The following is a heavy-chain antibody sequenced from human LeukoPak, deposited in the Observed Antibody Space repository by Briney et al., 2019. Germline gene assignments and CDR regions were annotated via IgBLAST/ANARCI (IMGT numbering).Heavy chain of an antibody. D-gene: IGHD4-17*01. CDR2: ISGNGGRT. J-gene: IGHJ4*02. CDR1: GFTFSSYA. V-gene: IGHV3-23*01. CDR3: AKDRATVTAISDY. Sequence: GGSLRLSCAASGFTFSSYAMSWVRQAPGKGLEWVSVISGNGGRTYYADSVKGRFTISRDNSKNTLYLQMNSLRAEDTAVYYCAKDRATVTAISDYWGQGTLVTVSS.